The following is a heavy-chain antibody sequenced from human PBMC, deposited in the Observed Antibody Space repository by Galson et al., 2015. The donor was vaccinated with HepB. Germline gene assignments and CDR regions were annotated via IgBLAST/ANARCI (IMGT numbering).Heavy chain of an antibody. V-gene: IGHV5-51*03. CDR2: IYPGDSDT. Sequence: QSGAEVKKPGESLKISCKVSGYNFVDYWIAWVRQVPGKGLEWMGVIYPGDSDTKYSPSFEDQVAISVDRSISTVYLHWNSLKASDTAIYYCARLSPYGSGSDAGNWFDPWGQGTLVTVSS. CDR1: GYNFVDYW. CDR3: ARLSPYGSGSDAGNWFDP. D-gene: IGHD3-10*01. J-gene: IGHJ5*02.